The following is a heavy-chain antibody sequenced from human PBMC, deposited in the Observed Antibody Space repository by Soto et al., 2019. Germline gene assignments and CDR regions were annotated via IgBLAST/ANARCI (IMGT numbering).Heavy chain of an antibody. CDR1: GGSITSYY. CDR3: AREIPGGDIHWFDP. V-gene: IGHV4-59*01. J-gene: IGHJ5*02. Sequence: PSETLSLTCSVSGGSITSYYWSWIRQPPGKGLEWIGYMYYSQTTKYNPSHKRRVTISGDASKKQFSLKLTSVNAADTAMYYCAREIPGGDIHWFDPWGPGTLVTVSS. D-gene: IGHD4-17*01. CDR2: MYYSQTT.